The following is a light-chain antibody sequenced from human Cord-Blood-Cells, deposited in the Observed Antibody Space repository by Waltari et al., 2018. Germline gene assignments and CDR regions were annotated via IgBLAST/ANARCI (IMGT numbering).Light chain of an antibody. J-gene: IGLJ1*01. CDR2: EVS. CDR3: SSYAGSNNFV. V-gene: IGLV2-8*01. Sequence: SALTPPPSASGSPGQSVTISCPGPSSDLDGSNSVSWYQQHPGKAPKLMIYEVSKRPSGVPDRFSGSKSGNTASLTVSGLQAEDEADYYCSSYAGSNNFVFGTGTKVTVL. CDR1: SSDLDGSNS.